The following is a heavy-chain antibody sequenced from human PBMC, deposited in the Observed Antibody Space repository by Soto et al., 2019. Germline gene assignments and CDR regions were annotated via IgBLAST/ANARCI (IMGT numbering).Heavy chain of an antibody. CDR2: IIPVFGPA. V-gene: IGHV1-69*13. D-gene: IGHD6-13*01. J-gene: IGHJ4*02. Sequence: SVKVSCKASGVTLKDSALSWVRQAPGQGLEWMGGIIPVFGPALYAQKFQGRVTITADESTNTAFLDVSSLRSEDTAVYYCGRGGSWAKVDSWGPGTLVTVSS. CDR1: GVTLKDSA. CDR3: GRGGSWAKVDS.